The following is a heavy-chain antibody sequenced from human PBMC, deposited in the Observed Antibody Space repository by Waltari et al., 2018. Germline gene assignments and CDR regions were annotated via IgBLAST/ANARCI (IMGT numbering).Heavy chain of an antibody. Sequence: QVQLVQSGAEVKKPGASVKVSCTASGYTFTGYYMHWVRQAPGQGLEWMGRINPNSGGTNYAQKFQGRVTMTRDTSISTAYMELSRLRSDDTAVYYCARAASVTYNWFDPWGQGTLVTVSS. CDR2: INPNSGGT. V-gene: IGHV1-2*06. J-gene: IGHJ5*02. D-gene: IGHD5-18*01. CDR1: GYTFTGYY. CDR3: ARAASVTYNWFDP.